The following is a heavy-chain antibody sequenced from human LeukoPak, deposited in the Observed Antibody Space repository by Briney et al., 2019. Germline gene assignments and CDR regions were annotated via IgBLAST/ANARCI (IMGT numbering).Heavy chain of an antibody. V-gene: IGHV3-48*03. CDR3: ASEKADYYDSSGYLDY. D-gene: IGHD3-22*01. CDR2: ISSSGSTI. J-gene: IGHJ4*02. Sequence: GGSLRLSCAASGFTFSSYEMNWVRQAPGKGLEWVSYISSSGSTIYYADAVKGRFTISRDNAKNSLDLQMNSLRAEDTAVYYCASEKADYYDSSGYLDYWGQGTLVTVSS. CDR1: GFTFSSYE.